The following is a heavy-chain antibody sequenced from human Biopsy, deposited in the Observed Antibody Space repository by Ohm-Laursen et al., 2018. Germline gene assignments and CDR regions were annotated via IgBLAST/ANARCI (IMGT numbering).Heavy chain of an antibody. J-gene: IGHJ4*02. Sequence: SETLSLTCTVSGDSVSSGSFYWTWIRQPPGQELEYIGYIYDRGSNANYNPSLESRVTMSVDMPKNQFSLKLSSVTAADTAIYYCARGMRSSGWPYFDSWGQGTLVTVSS. CDR2: IYDRGSNA. V-gene: IGHV4-61*01. CDR1: GDSVSSGSFY. D-gene: IGHD6-19*01. CDR3: ARGMRSSGWPYFDS.